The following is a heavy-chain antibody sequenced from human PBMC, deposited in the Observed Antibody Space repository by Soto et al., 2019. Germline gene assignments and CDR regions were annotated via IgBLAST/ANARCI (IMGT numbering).Heavy chain of an antibody. V-gene: IGHV5-51*01. CDR2: IYPGDSDT. D-gene: IGHD5-12*01. J-gene: IGHJ5*02. Sequence: GASLKISCKGSGYNFTNYWFGWVRQMPGKGLEWMGIIYPGDSDTRYSPSFQGQVTISADKSISTAYLQWSSLKASDTAMYYCARQGRDGYNARWWFDPWGQGTLVTVSS. CDR3: ARQGRDGYNARWWFDP. CDR1: GYNFTNYW.